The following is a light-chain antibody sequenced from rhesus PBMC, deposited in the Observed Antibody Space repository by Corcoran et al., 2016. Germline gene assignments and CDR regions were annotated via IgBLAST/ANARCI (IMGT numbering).Light chain of an antibody. CDR1: QSVSSY. J-gene: IGKJ2*01. CDR2: GAS. CDR3: YQHSSGYS. V-gene: IGKV3-10*01. Sequence: QVILTQSPATLSLSPGERATLSCRASQSVSSYLAWYQQKPGQAPRLLIYGASSRATGIPDRFRGSGSGTDFTLTSSRLEPEDGGVYHCYQHSSGYSFGQGTKVEIK.